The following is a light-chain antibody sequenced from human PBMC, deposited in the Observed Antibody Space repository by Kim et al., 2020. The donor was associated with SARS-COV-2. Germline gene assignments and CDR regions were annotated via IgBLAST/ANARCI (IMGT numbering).Light chain of an antibody. Sequence: EIVMTQSPDTLSLSPGESATLSCRASQSLSGNLAWYQQKPGQAPRLLLFGASTRAAGIPARFSGSGSGTDFTLTISSLQSEDFAVYFCQQYFNWPPYTFGQGTKVDIK. CDR1: QSLSGN. CDR3: QQYFNWPPYT. V-gene: IGKV3-15*01. J-gene: IGKJ1*01. CDR2: GAS.